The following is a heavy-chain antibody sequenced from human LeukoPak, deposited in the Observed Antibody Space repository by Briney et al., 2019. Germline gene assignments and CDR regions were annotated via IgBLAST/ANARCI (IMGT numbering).Heavy chain of an antibody. J-gene: IGHJ3*02. D-gene: IGHD3-16*01. V-gene: IGHV4-59*12. Sequence: PSETLSLTCTVSGGSISTYYWSWIRQPPEKGLEWIGCLYYTGSANYNPSLKSRGTISVDTSKNQFSLKLTSVTAADTAVYYCARGSITVVPAFDIWGQGTMFTVSS. CDR2: LYYTGSA. CDR1: GGSISTYY. CDR3: ARGSITVVPAFDI.